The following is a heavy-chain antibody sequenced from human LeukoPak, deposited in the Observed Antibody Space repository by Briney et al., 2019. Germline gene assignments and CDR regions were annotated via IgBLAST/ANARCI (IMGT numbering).Heavy chain of an antibody. CDR1: GFTFNSYA. CDR2: ISYGGSNK. J-gene: IGHJ3*02. V-gene: IGHV3-30-3*01. Sequence: SGGSLRLSCAASGFTFNSYAMHWVRQAPGKGLEWVAVISYGGSNKHYADSVKGRLTISRDNSKNTMYLQMNSLRIEDTAVYYCARDRGWAFDIWGQGTMVTVSS. CDR3: ARDRGWAFDI.